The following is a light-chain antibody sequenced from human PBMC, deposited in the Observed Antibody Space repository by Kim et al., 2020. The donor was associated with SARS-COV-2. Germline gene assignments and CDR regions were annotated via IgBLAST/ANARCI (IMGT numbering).Light chain of an antibody. Sequence: DIQMTQSPSTLSASVGDRVTITCRASQSIRSWLAWYQQKPGKAPKLLIYDAYTLEGGVPSRFSGSGSGAEFTLTISSLQPDDFATYYCQQYNTYSYTFGQGTKLEI. J-gene: IGKJ2*01. CDR1: QSIRSW. CDR3: QQYNTYSYT. V-gene: IGKV1-5*01. CDR2: DAY.